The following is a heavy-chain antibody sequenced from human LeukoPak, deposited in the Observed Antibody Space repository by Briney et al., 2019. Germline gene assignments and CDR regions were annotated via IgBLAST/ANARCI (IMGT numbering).Heavy chain of an antibody. CDR2: IYHSGST. J-gene: IGHJ4*02. CDR1: GGSISSGGYY. V-gene: IGHV4-30-2*01. D-gene: IGHD2-2*02. Sequence: SQTLSLTCTVSGGSISSGGYYWSWIRQPPGKGLEWIGYIYHSGSTYYNPSLKSRVTISVDRSKNQFSLRLSSVTAADTAVYYCARVKLLYNFSFDYWGQGTLVTVSS. CDR3: ARVKLLYNFSFDY.